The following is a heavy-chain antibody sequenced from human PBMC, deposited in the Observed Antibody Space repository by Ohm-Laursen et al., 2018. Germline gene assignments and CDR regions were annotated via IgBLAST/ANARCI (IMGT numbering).Heavy chain of an antibody. CDR1: GFTVSDAR. J-gene: IGHJ4*02. V-gene: IGHV3-7*01. Sequence: SLRLSCAASGFTVSDARMSWARQAPGKGLEWVANIKQDGSEKYYVDSVKGRFTISRDNAKNSLYLQMSSLRAEDTAVYYCVRVFRSGDLLRGQGTLVTVSS. CDR3: VRVFRSGDLL. CDR2: IKQDGSEK. D-gene: IGHD3-16*01.